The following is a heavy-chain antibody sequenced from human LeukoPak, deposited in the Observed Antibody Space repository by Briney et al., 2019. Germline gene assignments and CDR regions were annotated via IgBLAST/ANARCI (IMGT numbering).Heavy chain of an antibody. CDR2: INPNSGGT. V-gene: IGHV1-2*02. J-gene: IGHJ5*02. CDR3: ASRLEYSSGWYLPFDP. Sequence: GASVKVSCKASGYTFTSYYMHWVRQAPGQGLEWMGWINPNSGGTNYAQKFQGRVTMTRDTSISTAYMELSGLRSDDTAAYYCASRLEYSSGWYLPFDPWGQGTLVTVSS. D-gene: IGHD6-19*01. CDR1: GYTFTSYY.